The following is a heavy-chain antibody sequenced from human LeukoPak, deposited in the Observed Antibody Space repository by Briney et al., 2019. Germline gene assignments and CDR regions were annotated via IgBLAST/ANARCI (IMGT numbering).Heavy chain of an antibody. J-gene: IGHJ6*03. D-gene: IGHD3-10*01. CDR2: INPSGGST. CDR1: GYTFTSYY. Sequence: ASVKVSCKASGYTFTSYYVHWVRQAPGQGLEWMGIINPSGGSTNYAQKFQGRVTMTRDTSTNTVYMELSSLRSEDTAVYYCARGPSITMVRGGQWYYYMDVWGKGTTVTISS. CDR3: ARGPSITMVRGGQWYYYMDV. V-gene: IGHV1-46*01.